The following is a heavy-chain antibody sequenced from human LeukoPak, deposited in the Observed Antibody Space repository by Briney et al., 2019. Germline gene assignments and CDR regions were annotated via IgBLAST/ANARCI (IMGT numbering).Heavy chain of an antibody. Sequence: GASVKVSCKASGYTFTGYYMHWVRQAPGQGLEWMGWINPNSGGTNYAQKFQGRVTMTRDTPISTAYMELSRLRSDDTAVYYCARGRWELRVSAFDIWGQGTMVTVSS. CDR1: GYTFTGYY. J-gene: IGHJ3*02. CDR3: ARGRWELRVSAFDI. CDR2: INPNSGGT. D-gene: IGHD1-26*01. V-gene: IGHV1-2*02.